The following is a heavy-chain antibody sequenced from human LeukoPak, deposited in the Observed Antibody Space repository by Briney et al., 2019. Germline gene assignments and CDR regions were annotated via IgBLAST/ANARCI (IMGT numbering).Heavy chain of an antibody. CDR1: GFTFSSYW. V-gene: IGHV3-7*01. Sequence: PGGSLRLSCAASGFTFSSYWMSWVRQAPGKGLEWVANIKQDGSEKYYVDSVKGRFTISRDNAKNSLYLQMNSLRAEDTAVYYCARDGIVGATTYLDYWGQGTLVTVSS. CDR3: ARDGIVGATTYLDY. J-gene: IGHJ4*02. D-gene: IGHD1-26*01. CDR2: IKQDGSEK.